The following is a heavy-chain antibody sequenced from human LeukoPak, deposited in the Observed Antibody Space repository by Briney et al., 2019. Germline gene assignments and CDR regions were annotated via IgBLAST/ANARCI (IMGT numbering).Heavy chain of an antibody. CDR1: GFTFSSYS. J-gene: IGHJ4*02. D-gene: IGHD3-10*01. CDR2: ISSSSSTI. Sequence: PGGSLRLSCAASGFTFSSYSMNWVRQAPGKGLEWVSYISSSSSTIYYADSVKGRFTISRDNSKNTLYLQMNSLRAEDTAVYYCAKISGYYGSGSYYNVLKDFDYWGQGTLVTVSS. CDR3: AKISGYYGSGSYYNVLKDFDY. V-gene: IGHV3-48*01.